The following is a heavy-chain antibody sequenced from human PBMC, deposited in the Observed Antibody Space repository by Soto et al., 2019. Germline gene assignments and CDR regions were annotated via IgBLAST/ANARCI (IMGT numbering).Heavy chain of an antibody. D-gene: IGHD6-13*01. V-gene: IGHV1-58*01. CDR2: IVVGSGNT. Sequence: ASVKVSCKASGFTFTSSAVQWVRQARGQRLEWIGWIVVGSGNTNYAQKFQERVTITRDMSTSTAYMELSSLRSEDTAVYYCAAGGHSSSWPYYYYYYGMDVWGQGTTVTVSS. J-gene: IGHJ6*02. CDR1: GFTFTSSA. CDR3: AAGGHSSSWPYYYYYYGMDV.